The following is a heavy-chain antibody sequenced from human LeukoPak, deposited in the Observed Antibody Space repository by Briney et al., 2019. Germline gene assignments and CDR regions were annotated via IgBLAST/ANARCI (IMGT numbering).Heavy chain of an antibody. D-gene: IGHD2-8*02. V-gene: IGHV4-34*01. CDR1: GGSFSGYY. Sequence: SETLSLTCAVYGGSFSGYYWSWIRQPPGKGLEWIGEINHSGSTYYNPSLKSRVTISVDTSKNQFSLKLSSVTAADTAVYYCARQGRICTGGVCYFVDYYYYMDVWGKGTTVTVSS. CDR3: ARQGRICTGGVCYFVDYYYYMDV. CDR2: INHSGST. J-gene: IGHJ6*03.